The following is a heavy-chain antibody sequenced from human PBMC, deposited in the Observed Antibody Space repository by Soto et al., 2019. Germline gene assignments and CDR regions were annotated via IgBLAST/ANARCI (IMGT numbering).Heavy chain of an antibody. V-gene: IGHV3-33*01. CDR3: ARSSSGWSRSNYFDY. CDR2: IWYDGSNK. Sequence: GGSLRLSCAASGFTFSSYGLHLVRQAPGKGLEWVAVIWYDGSNKYYADSVKGRFTISRDNSKNTLYLQMNSLRAEDTAVYYCARSSSGWSRSNYFDYWGQGTLVTVSS. D-gene: IGHD6-19*01. CDR1: GFTFSSYG. J-gene: IGHJ4*02.